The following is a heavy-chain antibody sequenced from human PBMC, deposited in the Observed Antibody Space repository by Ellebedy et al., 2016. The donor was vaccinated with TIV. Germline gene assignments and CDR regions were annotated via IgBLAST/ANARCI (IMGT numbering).Heavy chain of an antibody. CDR1: GGSISRYY. CDR3: ARQYNYGTSGYYVDY. Sequence: MPSETLSLTCTVSGGSISRYYWTWIRQPPGKGLEWIGYIYHNGNTNYNPSLKSRVTISVDTSKNQFSLKLSSVTAADTAVYYCARQYNYGTSGYYVDYWGQGTLLTVSS. CDR2: IYHNGNT. D-gene: IGHD3-22*01. V-gene: IGHV4-59*08. J-gene: IGHJ4*02.